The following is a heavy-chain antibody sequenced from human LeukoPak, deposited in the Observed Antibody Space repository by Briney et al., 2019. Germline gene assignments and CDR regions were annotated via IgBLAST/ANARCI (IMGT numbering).Heavy chain of an antibody. D-gene: IGHD3-16*02. CDR3: ARQYYDYVWGTYPCYFDY. CDR2: MYYSGST. CDR1: GGSISSSSYY. Sequence: SETLSLTCSVSGGSISSSSYYWGWIRQPPGKGLEWIGSMYYSGSTYNNPSPKSRVTISVNTSKNQFYLQLRSVTAADTAVYYCARQYYDYVWGTYPCYFDYWGQGTLVTVSS. V-gene: IGHV4-39*01. J-gene: IGHJ4*02.